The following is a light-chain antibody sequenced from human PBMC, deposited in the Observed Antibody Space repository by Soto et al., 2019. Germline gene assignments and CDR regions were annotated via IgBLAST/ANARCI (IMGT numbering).Light chain of an antibody. Sequence: DIQMTQSPSTLSASVGDRVTITCRASQTIGDWLAWYQQKPGKAPKVLIYKASSLESGVPSRFSGSGSGTDFTLTISSLQPDDFATYYCQQYKSYSKTFGQGTKLEIK. V-gene: IGKV1-5*03. J-gene: IGKJ2*01. CDR3: QQYKSYSKT. CDR2: KAS. CDR1: QTIGDW.